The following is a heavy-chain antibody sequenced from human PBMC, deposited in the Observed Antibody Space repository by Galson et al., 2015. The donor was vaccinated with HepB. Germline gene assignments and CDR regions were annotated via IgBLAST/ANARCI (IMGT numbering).Heavy chain of an antibody. D-gene: IGHD6-19*01. J-gene: IGHJ6*02. CDR3: ARGAVVGTPMDV. V-gene: IGHV3-21*01. Sequence: SLRLSCAASGFTLVTYTMNWVRQAPGKGLEWVSSITSSSTYIYYADSVTGRFTISRDNAKNSLYLQMNSLGAEDTAVYYCARGAVVGTPMDVWGQGTTVTVSS. CDR2: ITSSSTYI. CDR1: GFTLVTYT.